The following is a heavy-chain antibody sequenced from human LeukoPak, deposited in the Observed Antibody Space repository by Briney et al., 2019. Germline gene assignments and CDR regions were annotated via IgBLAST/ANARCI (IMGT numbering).Heavy chain of an antibody. V-gene: IGHV3-30*07. CDR3: ARAVGPFDY. Sequence: DSMKGRFTISRDNSRNTLYLQMNSLRAEDTGVYYCARAVGPFDYWGQGTLVTVSS. D-gene: IGHD1-26*01. J-gene: IGHJ4*02.